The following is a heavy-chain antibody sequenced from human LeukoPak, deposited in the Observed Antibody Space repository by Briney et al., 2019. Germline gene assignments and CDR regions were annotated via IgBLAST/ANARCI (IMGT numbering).Heavy chain of an antibody. Sequence: ASVKVSCKASGYTFTSYDINWVRQATGQGLEWMGWMNPNSGNTGYAQKFQGRVTITRNTSISTAYMELSSLRSDDTAVYYCARGGIVGANYYYYMDVWGKGTTVTVSS. CDR3: ARGGIVGANYYYYMDV. CDR2: MNPNSGNT. D-gene: IGHD1-26*01. CDR1: GYTFTSYD. J-gene: IGHJ6*03. V-gene: IGHV1-8*03.